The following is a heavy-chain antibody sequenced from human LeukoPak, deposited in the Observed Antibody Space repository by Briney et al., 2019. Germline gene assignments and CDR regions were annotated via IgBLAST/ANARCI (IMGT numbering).Heavy chain of an antibody. CDR1: GFTFDDYA. J-gene: IGHJ3*02. CDR3: ARPYYDSSGYYNDAFDI. CDR2: ISWNSGSI. V-gene: IGHV3-9*01. Sequence: PGRSLRLSCAASGFTFDDYAMHWVRQAPGKGLEGVSCISWNSGSIGYAASVKGRFTISRDNAKNSLYLQMNSLRAEDTALYYCARPYYDSSGYYNDAFDIWGQGTMVTVSS. D-gene: IGHD3-22*01.